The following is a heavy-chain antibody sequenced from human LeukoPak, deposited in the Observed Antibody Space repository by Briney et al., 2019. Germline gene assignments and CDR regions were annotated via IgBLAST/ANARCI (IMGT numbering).Heavy chain of an antibody. J-gene: IGHJ6*02. CDR3: ATLGQPTYCSSTSCLYGMDV. D-gene: IGHD2-2*01. Sequence: ASVKVSCKASGYTFTGYYMHWVRQAPGQGLEWMGWINPNSGGTNYAQKFQGRVTMTRDTSISTGYMELSRLRSDDTAVYYCATLGQPTYCSSTSCLYGMDVWGQGTTVTVSS. CDR1: GYTFTGYY. V-gene: IGHV1-2*02. CDR2: INPNSGGT.